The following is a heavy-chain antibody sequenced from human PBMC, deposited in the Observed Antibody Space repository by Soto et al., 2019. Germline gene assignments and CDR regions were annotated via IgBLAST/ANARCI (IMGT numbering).Heavy chain of an antibody. CDR3: AREIATTGEYYFDY. D-gene: IGHD6-13*01. CDR1: GFTFSSYW. Sequence: EVQLVESGGGLVQPGGSLRLSCAASGFTFSSYWMHWVRQAPGKGLVWVSRINRDGSSTNYADSARGRVTISRDNAKNPLYLQVNGLRAEDTAVYYCAREIATTGEYYFDYWGQGILVTVSS. CDR2: INRDGSST. J-gene: IGHJ4*02. V-gene: IGHV3-74*01.